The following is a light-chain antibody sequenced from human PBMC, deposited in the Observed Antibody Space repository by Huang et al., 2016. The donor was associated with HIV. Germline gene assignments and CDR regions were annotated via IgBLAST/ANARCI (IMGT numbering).Light chain of an antibody. CDR2: AAF. CDR1: QDIRND. CDR3: LQDYHYPST. V-gene: IGKV1-6*01. J-gene: IGKJ2*01. Sequence: AIQMTQSPSSFSASLGDRVTITCRASQDIRNDLAWYQQTPGRVPKLLSYAAFNLQEGVPSRFSGSGSGTDFSLTISDLRPEDFATYYCLQDYHYPSTFGLGTKLELK.